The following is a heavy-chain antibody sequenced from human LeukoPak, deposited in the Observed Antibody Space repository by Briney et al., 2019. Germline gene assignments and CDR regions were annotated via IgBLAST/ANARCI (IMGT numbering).Heavy chain of an antibody. CDR3: ARGRQQLARFDY. V-gene: IGHV4-34*01. D-gene: IGHD6-13*01. J-gene: IGHJ4*02. CDR2: INHSGST. Sequence: PSETLSLTCAVYGGSFSGYYWSWIRQPPGKGLEWIGEINHSGSTNCNPSLKSRVTISVDTSKNQFSLKLSSVTAADTAVYYCARGRQQLARFDYWGQGTLVTVSS. CDR1: GGSFSGYY.